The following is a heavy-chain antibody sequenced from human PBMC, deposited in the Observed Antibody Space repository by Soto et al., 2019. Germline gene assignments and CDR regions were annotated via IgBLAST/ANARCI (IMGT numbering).Heavy chain of an antibody. V-gene: IGHV4-59*01. CDR2: IYYTGST. CDR3: ARGLWFGELIAFDI. Sequence: TLSLTCTVSSGSISTYYWSWIRQPPGKGLEWIGYIYYTGSTNYNPSLKTRVAISMDTSKNQFSLNLSSVTAADTAVYYCARGLWFGELIAFDIWGQGTMVTVSS. CDR1: SGSISTYY. D-gene: IGHD3-10*01. J-gene: IGHJ3*02.